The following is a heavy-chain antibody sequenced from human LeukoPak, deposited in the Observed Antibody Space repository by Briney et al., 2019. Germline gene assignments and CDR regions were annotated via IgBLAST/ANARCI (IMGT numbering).Heavy chain of an antibody. D-gene: IGHD2-21*02. Sequence: GGSLRLSCAASGFTFSSYGMHWVRQAPGKGLEWVAFIRYDGINKYYADSVKGRFTISTDNSTNTLYLQMNSLRAEDTAVHYGAKGVTTWGYYMDVWGKGTTVTVSS. CDR3: AKGVTTWGYYMDV. J-gene: IGHJ6*03. V-gene: IGHV3-30*02. CDR1: GFTFSSYG. CDR2: IRYDGINK.